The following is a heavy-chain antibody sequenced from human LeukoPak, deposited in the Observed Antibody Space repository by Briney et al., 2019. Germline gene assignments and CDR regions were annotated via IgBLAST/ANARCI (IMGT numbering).Heavy chain of an antibody. V-gene: IGHV3-23*01. CDR3: AKGEGYCGGGTRYRYFDS. CDR2: ISTDSTYT. Sequence: PGGSLRLSCAASGFTFSSYPMSWVRQAPGKGLEWVSIISTDSTYTFYAHSVKGRFTISRDNSKDTLYLQMSSLRVEDTAVYFCAKGEGYCGGGTRYRYFDSWGQGTLVTVSS. J-gene: IGHJ4*02. D-gene: IGHD2-15*01. CDR1: GFTFSSYP.